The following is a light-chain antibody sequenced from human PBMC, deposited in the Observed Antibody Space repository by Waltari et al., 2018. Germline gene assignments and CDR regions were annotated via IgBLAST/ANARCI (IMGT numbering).Light chain of an antibody. CDR2: EVN. J-gene: IGLJ2*01. CDR1: SSDVGGYNY. Sequence: QSALTQPPSASGSPGQSVTISCTGTSSDVGGYNYVSWYQQHPGKAPRLMIYEVNKRPAGVPDRFAGSKSGNTASLTVSGLQADDETDYYCTSFGGSSTFVLFGGGTKLTVL. CDR3: TSFGGSSTFVL. V-gene: IGLV2-8*01.